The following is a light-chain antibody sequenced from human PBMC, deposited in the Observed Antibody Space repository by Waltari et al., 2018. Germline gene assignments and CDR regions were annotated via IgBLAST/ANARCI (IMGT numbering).Light chain of an antibody. J-gene: IGKJ4*01. Sequence: DIVMTQSPDSLAVSLGERATIKCKSSPSVLYSSNNKNYLAWYQQKPGQPPKLLIFWASTRESGVPDRFSGSGSGTDFTLTISSLQAEDVAVYYCQQYYSTLLTFGGGTKVEIK. CDR3: QQYYSTLLT. CDR1: PSVLYSSNNKNY. V-gene: IGKV4-1*01. CDR2: WAS.